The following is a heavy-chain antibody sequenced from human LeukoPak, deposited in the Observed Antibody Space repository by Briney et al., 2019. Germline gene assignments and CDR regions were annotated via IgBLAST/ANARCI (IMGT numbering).Heavy chain of an antibody. CDR3: ARVVEVDYVWGSYRSFDY. CDR1: GGSFSGYY. CDR2: INHSGNT. V-gene: IGHV4-34*01. J-gene: IGHJ4*02. D-gene: IGHD3-16*02. Sequence: PSETLSLTCAVYGGSFSGYYRSWIRQPPGKGLEWIGEINHSGNTNYNPSLKSRVTISVATSKNQFSLKLSSVTAADTAVYYCARVVEVDYVWGSYRSFDYWGQGTLVTVSS.